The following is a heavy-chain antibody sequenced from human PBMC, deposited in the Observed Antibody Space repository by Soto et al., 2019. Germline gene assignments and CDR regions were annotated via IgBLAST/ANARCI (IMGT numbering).Heavy chain of an antibody. V-gene: IGHV4-30-2*05. D-gene: IGHD1-26*01. CDR1: GGSISSGGYS. J-gene: IGHJ4*02. CDR3: ARDPARGGGSYLGYFDY. CDR2: IYYSGST. Sequence: PSETLSLTCAVSGGSISSGGYSWSWIRQPPGKGLEWIGYIYYSGSTYYKPSLKSRVTISVDTSKNQFSLKLSSVTAADTAVYYCARDPARGGGSYLGYFDYWGQGTPVTVSS.